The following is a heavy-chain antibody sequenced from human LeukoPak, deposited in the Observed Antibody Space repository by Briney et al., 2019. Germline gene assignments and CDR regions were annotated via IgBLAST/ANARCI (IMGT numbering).Heavy chain of an antibody. J-gene: IGHJ4*02. CDR1: GGSISSGSYY. CDR3: ARVYYDSSGYYSGY. CDR2: IYTSGST. D-gene: IGHD3-22*01. V-gene: IGHV4-61*02. Sequence: SETLFLTCTVSGGSISSGSYYWSWIRQPAGKGLEWIGRIYTSGSTNYIPSLKSRVTISVDTSKNQFSLKLSSVTAADTAVYCWARVYYDSSGYYSGYWGQGTLVTVSS.